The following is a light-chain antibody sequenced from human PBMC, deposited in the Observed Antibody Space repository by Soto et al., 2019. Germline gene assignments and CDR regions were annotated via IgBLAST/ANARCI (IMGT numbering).Light chain of an antibody. Sequence: AIQMTQSPSSLSASVGDRVTITCRASQGIRNDLGWYQQRPGKAPKLLIYAASSLESGAPSRFSGSGSGTDFTLTISSLQPEDFATYFCLQDHNYPRTFGQGTKVDIK. J-gene: IGKJ1*01. V-gene: IGKV1-6*01. CDR3: LQDHNYPRT. CDR2: AAS. CDR1: QGIRND.